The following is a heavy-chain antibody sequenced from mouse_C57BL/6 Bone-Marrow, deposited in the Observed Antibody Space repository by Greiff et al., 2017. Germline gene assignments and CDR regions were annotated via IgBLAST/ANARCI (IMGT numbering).Heavy chain of an antibody. J-gene: IGHJ1*03. D-gene: IGHD1-1*01. V-gene: IGHV1-81*01. CDR2: IYPRSGNT. Sequence: VQLQQSGAELARPGASVKLSCKASGYTFTSYGISWVKQRTGQGLEWLGEIYPRSGNTYYNEKFKGKATLTADTSSSTAYMELRSLTSEDSAVYFCARRFLMYYGGSSYVNCYFDVWGTGTTVTVSS. CDR1: GYTFTSYG. CDR3: ARRFLMYYGGSSYVNCYFDV.